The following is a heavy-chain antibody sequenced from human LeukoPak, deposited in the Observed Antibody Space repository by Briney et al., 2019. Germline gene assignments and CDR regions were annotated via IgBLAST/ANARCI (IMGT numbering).Heavy chain of an antibody. CDR2: ISGSGGST. CDR3: AKVRRVNWYSGSYYYFDY. D-gene: IGHD1-26*01. CDR1: GFTFSSYA. Sequence: PGGSLRLSCAASGFTFSSYAMSWVRQAPGKGLEWVSAISGSGGSTYYADSVKGRFTISRDNSKNTLYLQMNSLRAEDTAVYYCAKVRRVNWYSGSYYYFDYWGQGTLVTVSS. V-gene: IGHV3-23*01. J-gene: IGHJ4*02.